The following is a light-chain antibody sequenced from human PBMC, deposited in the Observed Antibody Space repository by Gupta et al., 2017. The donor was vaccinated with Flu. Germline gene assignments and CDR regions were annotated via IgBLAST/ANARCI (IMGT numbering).Light chain of an antibody. CDR2: EVT. CDR1: SSDIGAYKY. Sequence: QSALTQPPSASGSPGQSITISCTGTSSDIGAYKYVSWHQQHAGKAPKLIIYEVTKRPSGVPDRFSGSKSGTTASLTVSGLQDEDEGDYYCSSHTVSDTFVFGTGTAVTVL. V-gene: IGLV2-8*01. J-gene: IGLJ1*01. CDR3: SSHTVSDTFV.